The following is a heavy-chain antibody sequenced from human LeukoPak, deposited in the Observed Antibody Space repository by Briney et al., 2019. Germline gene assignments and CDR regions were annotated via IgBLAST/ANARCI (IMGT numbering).Heavy chain of an antibody. CDR3: ARGYCSGGSCYLGWFDP. J-gene: IGHJ5*02. D-gene: IGHD2-15*01. Sequence: GASVKVSCKASGYTFSGYYMHWVRQAPGQGLEWMGWMNPNSGGTYYAQKFQGRVTMTRDTSISTAYMELSSLRSEDTAVCYCARGYCSGGSCYLGWFDPWGQGTLVTVSS. CDR2: MNPNSGGT. CDR1: GYTFSGYY. V-gene: IGHV1-2*02.